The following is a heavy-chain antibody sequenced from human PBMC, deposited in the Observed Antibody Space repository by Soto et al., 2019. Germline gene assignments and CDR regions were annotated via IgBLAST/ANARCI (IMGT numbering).Heavy chain of an antibody. J-gene: IGHJ4*02. V-gene: IGHV4-59*01. D-gene: IGHD5-18*01. Sequence: SETLSLTCTVSGGSISSYYWSWIRQPPGKGLEWIGYIYYSGSTNYTPSLKSRVTISVDTSKNQFSLKLSSVTAADTAVYYCASQRGYNYYFDYWGQGTLVTVSS. CDR1: GGSISSYY. CDR3: ASQRGYNYYFDY. CDR2: IYYSGST.